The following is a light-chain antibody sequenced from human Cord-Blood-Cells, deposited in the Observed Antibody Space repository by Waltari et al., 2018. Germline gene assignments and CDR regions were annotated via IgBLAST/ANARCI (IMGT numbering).Light chain of an antibody. CDR2: RNN. CDR3: AAWDASLSGWV. J-gene: IGLJ3*02. CDR1: SSHLGRNY. V-gene: IGLV1-47*01. Sequence: QSVLTQPPSASGTPGQRVTISCSGSSSHLGRNYVYWYQQHPGTSPTLLIYRNNQRPAWVPDRFSGSTSGSSASSAISALRSADEADYYCAAWDASLSGWVFGGGTKLTVL.